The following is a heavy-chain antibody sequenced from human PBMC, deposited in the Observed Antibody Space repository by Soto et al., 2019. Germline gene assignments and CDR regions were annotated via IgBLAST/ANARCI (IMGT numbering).Heavy chain of an antibody. J-gene: IGHJ6*02. Sequence: QVQLMQSGAEVKKPGASVKVSCKASGYTFTSYYIHWVRQAPGHGLEWMGIINPSTGSASYARMFQGRVAKNRDTSTSTVYMEVSSLRSEDTAVYYCARDPNLCLTFHYYGMDVWGQGTTVTVSS. V-gene: IGHV1-46*01. CDR2: INPSTGSA. CDR1: GYTFTSYY. CDR3: ARDPNLCLTFHYYGMDV.